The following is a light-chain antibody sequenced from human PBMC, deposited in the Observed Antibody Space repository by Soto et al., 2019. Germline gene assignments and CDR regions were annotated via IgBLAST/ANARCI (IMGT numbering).Light chain of an antibody. V-gene: IGKV1-9*01. Sequence: DIQLTQAPALLSASVGDRVTITCRASQGITNYIAWYQQKPGKAPKLLIYAASTLKSGVPSRFSGSGSGTDFTLTISSLQPEDFATYYCQQLKSYPLSFGGGTKVEI. CDR3: QQLKSYPLS. CDR1: QGITNY. CDR2: AAS. J-gene: IGKJ4*01.